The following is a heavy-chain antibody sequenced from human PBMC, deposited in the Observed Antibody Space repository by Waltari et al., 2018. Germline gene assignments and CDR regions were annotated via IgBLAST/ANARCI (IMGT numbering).Heavy chain of an antibody. V-gene: IGHV1-3*03. D-gene: IGHD2-2*01. CDR3: ARGEYCSSTSCYATDY. CDR2: INAGNGNT. CDR1: GYTFTSYA. J-gene: IGHJ4*02. Sequence: QVQLVQYGDEGKKPGASVKVSCKASGYTFTSYAMHWVRRAPGQRLEWRGWINAGNGNTKYSQEFQGRVTITRDTSASTAYMELSSLRSEDMAVYYCARGEYCSSTSCYATDYWGQGTLVTVSS.